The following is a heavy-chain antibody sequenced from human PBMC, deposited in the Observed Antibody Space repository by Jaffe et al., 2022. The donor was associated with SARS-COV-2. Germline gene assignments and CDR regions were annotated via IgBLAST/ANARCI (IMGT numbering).Heavy chain of an antibody. CDR3: VALRFLEWLQY. CDR2: IKPDGSKQ. J-gene: IGHJ4*02. Sequence: EAQVVESGGDLVQPGGSLRLSCAASRLAFTTCWMGWVRQAPGRGLEWVAAIKPDGSKQYYADYVEGRFTISRDNVKNTLFLQMNNLRVEDTALYHCVALRFLEWLQYWGQGTLVTVSS. D-gene: IGHD3-3*01. CDR1: RLAFTTCW. V-gene: IGHV3-7*03.